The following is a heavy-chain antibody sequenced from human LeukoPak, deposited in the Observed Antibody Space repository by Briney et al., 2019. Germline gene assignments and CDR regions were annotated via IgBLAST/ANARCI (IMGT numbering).Heavy chain of an antibody. CDR2: IYYSGST. J-gene: IGHJ4*02. CDR3: ASRSSVWSGYQDTLYYFDS. V-gene: IGHV4-59*01. CDR1: GGSISSYY. Sequence: PSETLSLTCTVSGGSISSYYWSWIRQPPGKRLEWIGHIYYSGSTNYNPSLKSRVTISVDTSKNQFSLKLSSVTAADTAVYYCASRSSVWSGYQDTLYYFDSWGQGTLVTVSS. D-gene: IGHD3-3*01.